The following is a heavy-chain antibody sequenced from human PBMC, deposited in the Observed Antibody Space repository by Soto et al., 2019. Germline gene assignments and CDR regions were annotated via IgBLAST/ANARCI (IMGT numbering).Heavy chain of an antibody. V-gene: IGHV4-59*01. Sequence: SETLSLTCTVSGGSISSYYWSWIRQPPGKGLEWIGYIYYSGSTNYNPSLKSRVTISVDTSKNQFSLKLSSVTAADTAVYYCARLDEGYFDWQGWAFDIWGQGTMVTVSS. J-gene: IGHJ3*02. D-gene: IGHD3-9*01. CDR1: GGSISSYY. CDR2: IYYSGST. CDR3: ARLDEGYFDWQGWAFDI.